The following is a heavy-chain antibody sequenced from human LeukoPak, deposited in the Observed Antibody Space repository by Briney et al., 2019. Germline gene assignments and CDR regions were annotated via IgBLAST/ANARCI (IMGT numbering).Heavy chain of an antibody. CDR2: IKEDGSET. CDR1: GFTFISYW. Sequence: GGSLRLSCAASGFTFISYWMAWVRQAPGKGLEWVGHIKEDGSETRYVDSVEGRFTISRDNARNSLSLQMNSLRAEDTAVYFCAKRGVVIRVILVGFHKEAYYFESWGQGALVTVSS. D-gene: IGHD3/OR15-3a*01. J-gene: IGHJ4*02. CDR3: AKRGVVIRVILVGFHKEAYYFES. V-gene: IGHV3-7*03.